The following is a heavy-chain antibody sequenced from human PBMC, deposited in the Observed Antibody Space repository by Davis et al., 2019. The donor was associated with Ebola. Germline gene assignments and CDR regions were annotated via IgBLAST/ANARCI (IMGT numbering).Heavy chain of an antibody. CDR3: ARDATRAYGGSNY. Sequence: GESLKISCAASGFTFSSFWMSWVRQAPGKGLEWVANIKQDGSEKYYVDSVKGRFTISRDNAKNSLYLQMNSLTSEDSAVYYCARDATRAYGGSNYWGQGTLVTVSA. CDR2: IKQDGSEK. V-gene: IGHV3-7*01. D-gene: IGHD3-16*01. CDR1: GFTFSSFW. J-gene: IGHJ4*02.